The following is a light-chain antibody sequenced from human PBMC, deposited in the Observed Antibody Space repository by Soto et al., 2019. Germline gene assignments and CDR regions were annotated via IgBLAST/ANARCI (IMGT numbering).Light chain of an antibody. CDR1: QSISSW. J-gene: IGKJ1*01. V-gene: IGKV1-5*01. Sequence: DIQMTQSPSTLSASVGDRVTITCRASQSISSWLAWYQQKPGKAPKLLIYDASSLESGVPSRFSGSGSGEEFTLTISSLQPDDFATYYCQQYNSYRGAFGQGTKVEIK. CDR3: QQYNSYRGA. CDR2: DAS.